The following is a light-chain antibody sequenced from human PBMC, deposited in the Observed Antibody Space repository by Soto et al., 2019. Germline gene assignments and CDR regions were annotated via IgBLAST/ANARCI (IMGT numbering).Light chain of an antibody. CDR3: QHLDGYPRT. Sequence: IQLTHSPSSLSASVGDRVTITCRASQGISNYFAWYQQKPGKAPTLLIYAASTLQSGVQSRFSGSGSGTDFTLIIISLQPEEFATYYCQHLDGYPRTCGLGTKVEV. CDR2: AAS. V-gene: IGKV1-9*01. CDR1: QGISNY. J-gene: IGKJ1*01.